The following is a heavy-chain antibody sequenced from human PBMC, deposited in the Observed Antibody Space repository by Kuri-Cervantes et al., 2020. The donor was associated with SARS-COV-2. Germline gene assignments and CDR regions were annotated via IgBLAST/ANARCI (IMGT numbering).Heavy chain of an antibody. D-gene: IGHD5-24*01. V-gene: IGHV3-52*01. J-gene: IGHJ5*02. CDR2: IKCDGSEK. CDR3: ARERGLRGWFDP. Sequence: GESLKISCAASGFTFSRYWMHWVCQAPEKGLEWVADIKCDGSEKYYVDSVKGRLTISRDNAKNSLYVQVNSLRAEDMTVYYCARERGLRGWFDPWGQGTLVTVSS. CDR1: GFTFSRYW.